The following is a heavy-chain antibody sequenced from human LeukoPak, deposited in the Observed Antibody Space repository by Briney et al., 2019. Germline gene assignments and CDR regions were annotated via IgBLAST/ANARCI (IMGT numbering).Heavy chain of an antibody. CDR2: FFHSGST. CDR3: ARGIPGYFNTSGYYYDY. D-gene: IGHD3-22*01. CDR1: GGSISSSYW. J-gene: IGHJ4*02. V-gene: IGHV4-4*02. Sequence: SETLSLTCTVSGGSISSSYWWSWVRQPPGKGLEWIGEFFHSGSTNYNPSLKSRVTISVDKSRNQFSLRLSSVTAADTAAYYCARGIPGYFNTSGYYYDYWGQGTLVTVSS.